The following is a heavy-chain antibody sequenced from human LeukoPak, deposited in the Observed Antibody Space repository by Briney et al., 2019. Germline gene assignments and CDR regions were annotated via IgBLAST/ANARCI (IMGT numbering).Heavy chain of an antibody. CDR2: ISYRGTP. Sequence: SETLSLTWTVSGDSINSGSYYWGWTRQPPGKGLEWIGSISYRGTPSYNPSLRSRVTMSVDTSKNQFSLNLKSVTAADTAVFYCARTTLLWYFDNWGPGALVAVSS. J-gene: IGHJ4*01. V-gene: IGHV4-39*01. D-gene: IGHD1-14*01. CDR3: ARTTLLWYFDN. CDR1: GDSINSGSYY.